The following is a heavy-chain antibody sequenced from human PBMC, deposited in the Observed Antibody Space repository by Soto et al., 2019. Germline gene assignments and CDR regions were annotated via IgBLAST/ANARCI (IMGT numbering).Heavy chain of an antibody. Sequence: PGGSLRLSCAASEFTFSNAWMSWVRQAPGKGLEWVGRIKGKTDGGTTDYAAPVKGRFTISREDSKNTLYLQMNSLKTEDTAVYYCTTAPVGHYWGQGTLVTVSS. CDR2: IKGKTDGGTT. D-gene: IGHD2-2*01. CDR3: TTAPVGHY. V-gene: IGHV3-15*01. J-gene: IGHJ4*02. CDR1: EFTFSNAW.